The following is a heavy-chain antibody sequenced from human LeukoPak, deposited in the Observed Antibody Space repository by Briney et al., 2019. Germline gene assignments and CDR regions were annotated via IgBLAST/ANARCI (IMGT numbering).Heavy chain of an antibody. CDR1: GGSISSGDYY. V-gene: IGHV4-30-4*01. CDR3: ARDGRYSFGLTRNAFDI. J-gene: IGHJ3*02. D-gene: IGHD5-18*01. Sequence: PSETLSLTCTVSGGSISSGDYYWSWIRQPPGKGLEWIGYIYYSGSTYYNPSLKSRVTISVDTSKNQFSLKLSSVTAADTAVYFCARDGRYSFGLTRNAFDIWGQGTVVSVSS. CDR2: IYYSGST.